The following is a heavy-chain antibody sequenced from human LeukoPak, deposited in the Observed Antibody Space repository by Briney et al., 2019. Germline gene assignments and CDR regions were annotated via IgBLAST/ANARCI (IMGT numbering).Heavy chain of an antibody. J-gene: IGHJ1*01. CDR2: ISSSGSII. CDR3: ARRGRYSGLGIQH. V-gene: IGHV3-48*03. D-gene: IGHD1-26*01. Sequence: GGSLRLSCAASGFTFSSYEMNWVRQAPGKGLEWVSYISSSGSIIYYGDSVKGRFTISRDNAKNSLHLQMNSLRAEDTAVYYCARRGRYSGLGIQHWGQGTLVTVSS. CDR1: GFTFSSYE.